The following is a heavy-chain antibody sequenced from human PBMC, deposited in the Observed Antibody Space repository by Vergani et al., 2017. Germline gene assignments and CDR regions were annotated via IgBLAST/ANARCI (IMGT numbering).Heavy chain of an antibody. D-gene: IGHD2-2*02. V-gene: IGHV3-23*04. CDR1: GFTFSSYA. J-gene: IGHJ3*02. CDR2: ISGSGGST. Sequence: VQLVESGGGVVQPGRSLRLSCAASGFTFSSYAMHWVRQAPGKGLEWVSAISGSGGSTYYADSVKGRFTISRDNSKNTLYLQMNSLRAEDTAVYYCAKSDIVVVPAAIKGLAAFDIWGQGTMVTVSS. CDR3: AKSDIVVVPAAIKGLAAFDI.